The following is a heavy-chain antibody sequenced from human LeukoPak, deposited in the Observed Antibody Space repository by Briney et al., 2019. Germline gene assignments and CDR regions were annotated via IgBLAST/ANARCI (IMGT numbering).Heavy chain of an antibody. Sequence: GGSLRLSCAASGFTFSSYGMHWVRQAPGKGLEWVAVIWYDGSNKYYADSVKGRFTIPRDNSKNTLYLQMNSLRAEDTAVYYRYYDSSGYLNWFDPWGQGTLVTVSS. CDR3: YYDSSGYLNWFDP. D-gene: IGHD3-22*01. CDR1: GFTFSSYG. V-gene: IGHV3-33*01. J-gene: IGHJ5*02. CDR2: IWYDGSNK.